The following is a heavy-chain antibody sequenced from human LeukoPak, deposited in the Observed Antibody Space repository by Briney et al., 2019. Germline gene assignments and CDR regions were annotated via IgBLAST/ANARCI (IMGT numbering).Heavy chain of an antibody. Sequence: GGSLRLSCAASGFTFSSYEMNWVRQALGKGLEWVSYISSSGSTIYYADSVKGRFTISRDNAKNSLYLQMNSLRAEDTAVYYCARAAQYQLPVQIVFEYYFDYWGQGTLVTVSS. CDR1: GFTFSSYE. CDR3: ARAAQYQLPVQIVFEYYFDY. V-gene: IGHV3-48*03. D-gene: IGHD2-2*01. CDR2: ISSSGSTI. J-gene: IGHJ4*02.